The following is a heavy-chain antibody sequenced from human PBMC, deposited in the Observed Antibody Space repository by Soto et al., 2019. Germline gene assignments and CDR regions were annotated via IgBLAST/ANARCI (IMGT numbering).Heavy chain of an antibody. V-gene: IGHV2-5*02. J-gene: IGHJ4*02. D-gene: IGHD3-16*01. Sequence: QITLKESGPPLVKPTQTLTLTCTFSGFSLSTSGVGVGWIGQPPGKALEWLAIVYWDDSKRYSPSLKSRLTIPKDTSETPVVLTLTNQDPVDTATYYCAHKGGGDRILDYWGQGTLVTVSS. CDR1: GFSLSTSGVG. CDR2: VYWDDSK. CDR3: AHKGGGDRILDY.